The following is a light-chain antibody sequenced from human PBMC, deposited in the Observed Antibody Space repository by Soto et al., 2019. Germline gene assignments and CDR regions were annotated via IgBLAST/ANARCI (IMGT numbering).Light chain of an antibody. CDR3: QSYDSNLSVV. V-gene: IGLV1-40*01. CDR2: GNS. Sequence: QSVLTQPPSVSGAPGQRVTISCTGSSSNIGTGYDVHWYQQLPGTAPKLLIYGNSNRPSGVPDRFSGSKSGTSASLAITGLQAEHEADYYCQSYDSNLSVVFGGGTKLTVL. CDR1: SSNIGTGYD. J-gene: IGLJ2*01.